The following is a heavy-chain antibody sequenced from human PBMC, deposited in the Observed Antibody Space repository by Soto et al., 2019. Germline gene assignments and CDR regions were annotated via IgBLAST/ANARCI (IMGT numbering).Heavy chain of an antibody. CDR1: GGTFSSYT. V-gene: IGHV1-69*04. CDR3: AREVAKYSYFDY. CDR2: IIPILGIA. Sequence: SVKVSCKASGGTFSSYTISWVRQAPGQGLEWMGRIIPILGIANYAQKFQGRVTMTADTSTSTAYMELSSLRSEDTAVYYCAREVAKYSYFDYWGQGTLVTVSS. J-gene: IGHJ4*02. D-gene: IGHD5-12*01.